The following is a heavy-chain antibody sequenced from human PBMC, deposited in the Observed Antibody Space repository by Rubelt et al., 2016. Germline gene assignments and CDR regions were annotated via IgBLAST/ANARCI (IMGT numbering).Heavy chain of an antibody. Sequence: QVQLQQWGAGLLKPSETLSLTCAVYGGSFSDYYWSWIRQTAGKGLEWIAEINHSGDSNYNPSLKSRVTISVDTSKNQFSLRLSSVTAADMAVYYCARDVRWSWHFDLWGRGTLVTVSS. V-gene: IGHV4-34*01. CDR2: INHSGDS. J-gene: IGHJ2*01. CDR3: ARDVRWSWHFDL. CDR1: GGSFSDYY. D-gene: IGHD4-23*01.